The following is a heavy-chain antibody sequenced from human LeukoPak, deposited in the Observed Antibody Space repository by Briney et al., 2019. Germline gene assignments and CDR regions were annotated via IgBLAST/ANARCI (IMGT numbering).Heavy chain of an antibody. J-gene: IGHJ4*02. Sequence: GGSLRLSCAASGFTFDDYAMHWVRQAPGKGLEWVSGISWNSGSIGYADSVKGRFTISRDNAKNSLYLQMNSLRAEDTALYYCAKDRRDMVRGAIDYWGQGTLVTVSS. CDR3: AKDRRDMVRGAIDY. CDR1: GFTFDDYA. CDR2: ISWNSGSI. V-gene: IGHV3-9*01. D-gene: IGHD3-10*01.